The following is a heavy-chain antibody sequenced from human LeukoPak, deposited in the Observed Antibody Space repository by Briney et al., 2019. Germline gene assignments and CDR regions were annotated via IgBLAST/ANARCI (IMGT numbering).Heavy chain of an antibody. J-gene: IGHJ6*03. CDR1: GFTFISSA. Sequence: GGSLRLSCAASGFTFISSAMSWVRQAPGKGLEWVSAISGSGGSTSYADCVKGRFTISRDNSKNTLYLQMDSLRAEDTAVYYCAKSHPYYYYMDVWGKGTTVTVSS. CDR2: ISGSGGST. CDR3: AKSHPYYYYMDV. V-gene: IGHV3-23*01.